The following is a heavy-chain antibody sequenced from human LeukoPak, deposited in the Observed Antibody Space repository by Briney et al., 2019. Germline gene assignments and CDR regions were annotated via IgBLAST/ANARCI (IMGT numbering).Heavy chain of an antibody. Sequence: GASVKVSCKASGGTFSSYAISWVRQAPGQGLEWMGGIIPIFGTANYAQKFQGRVTITADESTSTAYMELSSLRSEDTAVYYCARDHAVRGVIIGYWGQGTLVTASS. J-gene: IGHJ4*02. CDR2: IIPIFGTA. CDR1: GGTFSSYA. D-gene: IGHD3-10*01. CDR3: ARDHAVRGVIIGY. V-gene: IGHV1-69*13.